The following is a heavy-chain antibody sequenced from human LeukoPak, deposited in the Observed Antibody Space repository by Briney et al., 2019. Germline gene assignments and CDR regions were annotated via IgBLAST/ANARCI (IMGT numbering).Heavy chain of an antibody. Sequence: PSETLSLTCTVSGGSISSYYWSWIRQPPGKGLEWIGYIYDSGSTNYNPSLKSRVTISVDTSKNQFSLKLSSVTAADTAVYYCARVGVGATTGFDYWGQGTLVTVSS. V-gene: IGHV4-59*01. CDR1: GGSISSYY. J-gene: IGHJ4*02. D-gene: IGHD1-26*01. CDR3: ARVGVGATTGFDY. CDR2: IYDSGST.